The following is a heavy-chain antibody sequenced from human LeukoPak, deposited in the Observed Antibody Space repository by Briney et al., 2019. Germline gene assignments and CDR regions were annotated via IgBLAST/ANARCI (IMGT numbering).Heavy chain of an antibody. Sequence: PGGSLRLSCAASGFTFSDYYMSWIRQAPGKGLEWVSYISSSGSTIYYADSVKGRFTISRDNAKNSLYLQMNSLRAEDTAVYYCARALTGIAAASFPQYYYYMDVWGKGTTVTVSS. D-gene: IGHD6-13*01. CDR2: ISSSGSTI. J-gene: IGHJ6*03. CDR1: GFTFSDYY. V-gene: IGHV3-11*04. CDR3: ARALTGIAAASFPQYYYYMDV.